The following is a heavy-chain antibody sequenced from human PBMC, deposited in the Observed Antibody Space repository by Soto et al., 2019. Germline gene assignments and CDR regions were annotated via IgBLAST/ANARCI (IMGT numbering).Heavy chain of an antibody. CDR1: GFTFSSYA. CDR2: ISFDESNK. V-gene: IGHV3-30-3*01. CDR3: ARARGGYSGYFDY. Sequence: GGSLRLSCAASGFTFSSYAMHWVRQAPGKGLGWVALISFDESNKYYADSVKGRFTISRDNSKNTLFLQTNSLRAEDTAVYYCARARGGYSGYFDYWGQGTLVTVSS. D-gene: IGHD5-12*01. J-gene: IGHJ4*02.